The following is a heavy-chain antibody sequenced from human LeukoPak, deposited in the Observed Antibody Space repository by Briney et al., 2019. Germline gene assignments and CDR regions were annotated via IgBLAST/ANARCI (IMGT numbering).Heavy chain of an antibody. V-gene: IGHV1-46*01. CDR2: INPSGGST. J-gene: IGHJ4*02. Sequence: ASVKVSCKASGYTFTSYYMHWVRQAPGQGLEWMGIINPSGGSTSYAQKFQGRVTMTRDTSTSTVYMELSSLRSEDTAVYYCARALISYYYDSSGYPYYFDYWGQGTLVTVSS. D-gene: IGHD3-22*01. CDR3: ARALISYYYDSSGYPYYFDY. CDR1: GYTFTSYY.